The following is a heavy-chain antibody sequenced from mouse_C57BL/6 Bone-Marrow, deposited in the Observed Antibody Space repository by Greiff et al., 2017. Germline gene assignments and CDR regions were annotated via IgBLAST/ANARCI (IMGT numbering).Heavy chain of an antibody. D-gene: IGHD1-1*01. V-gene: IGHV1-85*01. CDR3: ARCIENYGSSYVWFAY. CDR2: IYPRDGST. CDR1: GYTFTSYD. J-gene: IGHJ3*01. Sequence: QVQLQQSGPELVKPGASVKLSCKASGYTFTSYDINWVKQRPGQGLEWIGWIYPRDGSTKYNEKFKGKATLTVDTYSSTAYMELHSLTSEDSAVYFCARCIENYGSSYVWFAYWGQGTLVTVSA.